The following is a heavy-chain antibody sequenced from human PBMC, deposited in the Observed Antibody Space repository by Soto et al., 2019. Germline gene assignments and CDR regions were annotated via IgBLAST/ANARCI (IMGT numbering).Heavy chain of an antibody. CDR1: GYTFTSYY. J-gene: IGHJ4*02. CDR2: INPSGGST. CDR3: ARDHSPRRVATTVYYFDY. V-gene: IGHV1-46*03. D-gene: IGHD5-12*01. Sequence: ASVKVSCKASGYTFTSYYMHWVRQAPGQGLEWMGIINPSGGSTSYAQKFQGRVTMTRDTSTSTVYMELSSLRSEDTAVYYCARDHSPRRVATTVYYFDYWGQGTLVTVSS.